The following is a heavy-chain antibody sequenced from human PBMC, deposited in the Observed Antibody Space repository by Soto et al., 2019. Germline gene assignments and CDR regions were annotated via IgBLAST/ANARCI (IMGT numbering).Heavy chain of an antibody. CDR2: ISAYNGNT. Sequence: ASVKVSCKASGYTFTSYGISWVRQAPGQGLEWMGWISAYNGNTNYAQKLQGRVTMTTDTSTSTAYMELRSLRSDDTAVYYCAKSPGIAARGHLSDFDYWGQGTLVTVSS. D-gene: IGHD6-13*01. V-gene: IGHV1-18*01. CDR1: GYTFTSYG. CDR3: AKSPGIAARGHLSDFDY. J-gene: IGHJ4*02.